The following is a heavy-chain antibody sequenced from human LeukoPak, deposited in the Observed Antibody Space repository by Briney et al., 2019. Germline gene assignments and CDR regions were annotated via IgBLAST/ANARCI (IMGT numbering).Heavy chain of an antibody. J-gene: IGHJ4*02. CDR3: ARDGIDPDLDY. V-gene: IGHV3-53*01. CDR1: GFTVSSNY. Sequence: GGSLRPSCVVSGFTVSSNYMSWVRQAPGKGLEWVSVLYSGGNTYHADSVKGRFTISRDNSKNTLYLQMNSLRAEDTAVYYCARDGIDPDLDYWGQGTLVTVSS. CDR2: LYSGGNT. D-gene: IGHD1-14*01.